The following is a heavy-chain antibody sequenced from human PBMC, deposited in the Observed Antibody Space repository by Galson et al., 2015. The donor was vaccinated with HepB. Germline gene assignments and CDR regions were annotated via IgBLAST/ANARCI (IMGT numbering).Heavy chain of an antibody. CDR2: ISYDGSNK. V-gene: IGHV3-30-3*01. CDR3: ASNRPSDYGDYG. Sequence: SLRLSCAASGFTFSSYAMHWVRQAPGKGLEWVAVISYDGSNKYYADSVKGRFTISRDNSKNTLYLQMNSLRAEDTAVYYCASNRPSDYGDYGWGQGTLVTVSS. CDR1: GFTFSSYA. D-gene: IGHD4-17*01. J-gene: IGHJ4*02.